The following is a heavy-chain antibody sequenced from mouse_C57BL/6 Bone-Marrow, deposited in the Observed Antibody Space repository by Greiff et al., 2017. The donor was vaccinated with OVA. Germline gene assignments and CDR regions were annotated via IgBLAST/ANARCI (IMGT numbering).Heavy chain of an antibody. D-gene: IGHD3-3*01. V-gene: IGHV3-6*01. CDR3: ARDLAGTLFAY. J-gene: IGHJ3*01. Sequence: VQLQQSGPGLVKPSQSLSLTCSVTGYSITSGYYWNWIRQFPGNKLEWMGYISYDGSNNYNPSLKNRISITRDTSKNQFFLKLNSVTTEDTATYYCARDLAGTLFAYWGQGTLVTVSA. CDR2: ISYDGSN. CDR1: GYSITSGYY.